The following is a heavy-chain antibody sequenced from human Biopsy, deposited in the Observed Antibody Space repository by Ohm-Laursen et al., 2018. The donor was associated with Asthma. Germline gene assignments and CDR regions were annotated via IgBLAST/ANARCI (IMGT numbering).Heavy chain of an antibody. CDR1: GYTFINYA. CDR2: INAGNGNT. J-gene: IGHJ3*02. D-gene: IGHD3-9*01. V-gene: IGHV1-3*01. CDR3: ARTYYDFLTGQVNDAFDM. Sequence: SSVKVSCKASGYTFINYAIHWVRQAPGQRLGWMGWINAGNGNTKYSQKFQGRVTISRDTSASTAYMDLSSLRSEDTAVYYCARTYYDFLTGQVNDAFDMWGQGTMVTVSS.